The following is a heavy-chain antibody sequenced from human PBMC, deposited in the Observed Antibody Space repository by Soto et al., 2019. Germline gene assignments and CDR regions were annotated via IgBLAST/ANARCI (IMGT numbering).Heavy chain of an antibody. CDR3: VRTSLVVAAATREDY. Sequence: EVQLVESGGGLVQPGGSLRLSCVVSGFTFSSYWMHWVRQAPGKGLVWVSRINSDGSSTSYAGSVKGRFTISRDNAKNTLYLQMNSLRAEDTDVYYCVRTSLVVAAATREDYWGQGTLVTVSS. CDR2: INSDGSST. J-gene: IGHJ4*02. CDR1: GFTFSSYW. V-gene: IGHV3-74*02. D-gene: IGHD2-15*01.